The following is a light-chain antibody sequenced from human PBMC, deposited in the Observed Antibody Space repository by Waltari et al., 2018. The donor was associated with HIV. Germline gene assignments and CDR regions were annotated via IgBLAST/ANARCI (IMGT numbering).Light chain of an antibody. J-gene: IGLJ3*02. CDR1: SSNIRAGYD. CDR2: GNS. CDR3: QSYDSSLSGWV. V-gene: IGLV1-40*01. Sequence: QSVLTQPPSVSGAPGQRVTISCTGSSSNIRAGYDGHWYQQLPGTAPKLLIYGNSNRPSGVPDRFSGSKSGTSASLAITGLQAEDEADYYCQSYDSSLSGWVFGGGTKLTVL.